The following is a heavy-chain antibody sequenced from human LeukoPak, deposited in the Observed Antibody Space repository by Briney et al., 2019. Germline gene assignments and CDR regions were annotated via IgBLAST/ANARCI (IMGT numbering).Heavy chain of an antibody. D-gene: IGHD1-26*01. CDR3: ARDRGYYPYYYYGMDV. Sequence: GVSLRLSCAASGFTFSSYWMSWVRQAPGKGLEWVANIKQDGSEKYYVDSVKGRFTISRDNAKNSLYLQMNSLRAEDTAVYYCARDRGYYPYYYYGMDVWGQGTTVTVSS. J-gene: IGHJ6*02. CDR1: GFTFSSYW. CDR2: IKQDGSEK. V-gene: IGHV3-7*01.